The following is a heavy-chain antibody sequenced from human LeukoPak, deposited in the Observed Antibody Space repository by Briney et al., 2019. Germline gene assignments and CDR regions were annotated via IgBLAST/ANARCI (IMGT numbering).Heavy chain of an antibody. CDR2: ISGSGGST. D-gene: IGHD3-3*01. CDR3: AKDRAVGPELTIFGVVILYGMDV. J-gene: IGHJ6*02. V-gene: IGHV3-23*01. Sequence: GASLRLSCAASGFTFSSYAMSWVRQAPGKGLEWVSAISGSGGSTYYADSVKGRFTISRDNSKNTLYLQMNSLRAEDTAVYYCAKDRAVGPELTIFGVVILYGMDVWGQGTTVTVSS. CDR1: GFTFSSYA.